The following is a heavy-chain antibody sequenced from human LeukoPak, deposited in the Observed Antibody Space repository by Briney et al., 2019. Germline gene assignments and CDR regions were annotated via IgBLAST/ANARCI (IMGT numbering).Heavy chain of an antibody. CDR1: GFTFSSYW. CDR2: IKQDGSEK. Sequence: GGSLRLSCAASGFTFSSYWMSWVRLAPGKGLEWVANIKQDGSEKYYVDSVKGRFTISRDNAKKSLYLQMNSLRAEDTAVYYCASPREGYYYMDVWGKGTTVTVSS. CDR3: ASPREGYYYMDV. V-gene: IGHV3-7*01. J-gene: IGHJ6*03.